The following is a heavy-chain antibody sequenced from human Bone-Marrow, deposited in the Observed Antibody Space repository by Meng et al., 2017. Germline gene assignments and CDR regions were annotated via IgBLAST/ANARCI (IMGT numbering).Heavy chain of an antibody. V-gene: IGHV4-4*02. CDR2: IYHSGST. J-gene: IGHJ5*02. CDR1: GGSISGTSW. Sequence: SETLSLTCAVSGGSISGTSWWSWVRQPPGKGLEWIGEIYHSGSTNYNPSLKSRVTISVDRSENQFSLKLSSVTTADTAVYYCVGVGYYCLDLWGQGTLVTVSS. D-gene: IGHD3-16*01. CDR3: VGVGYYCLDL.